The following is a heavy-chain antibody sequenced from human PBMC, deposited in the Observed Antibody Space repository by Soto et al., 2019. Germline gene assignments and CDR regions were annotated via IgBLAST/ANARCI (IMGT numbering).Heavy chain of an antibody. D-gene: IGHD3-9*01. V-gene: IGHV4-61*01. J-gene: IGHJ2*01. CDR3: ARVPLTTHFAL. CDR2: VYNSGST. Sequence: QVQLQESGPGLVKPSETLSLTCTVSGGSVSGGSYCWSWIRQPPGKGLECIGYVYNSGSTTYNPSLTRRFTLSGHTSKHQFPLGLSSVTAADTAVYYCARVPLTTHFALWGRGTLVTVSS. CDR1: GGSVSGGSYC.